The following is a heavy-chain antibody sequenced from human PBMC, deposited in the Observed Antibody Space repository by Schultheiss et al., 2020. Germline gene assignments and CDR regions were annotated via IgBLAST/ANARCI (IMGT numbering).Heavy chain of an antibody. D-gene: IGHD4-11*01. V-gene: IGHV3-23*01. CDR2: ISGSGGST. CDR3: AKDVSYSNLFRWFDP. J-gene: IGHJ5*02. CDR1: GFTFSSYA. Sequence: WGSLRLSCAASGFTFSSYAMSWVRQAPGKGLEWVSAISGSGGSTYYADSVKGRFTISRDNSKNTLYLQMNSLRAEDTAVYYCAKDVSYSNLFRWFDPWGQGTLVTVSS.